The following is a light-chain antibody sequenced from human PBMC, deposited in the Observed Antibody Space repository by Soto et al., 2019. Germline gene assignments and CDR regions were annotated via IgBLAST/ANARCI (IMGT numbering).Light chain of an antibody. V-gene: IGKV1-39*01. Sequence: SLSPSSLSASVGDRVTISCRAGQSVSSYLDWYQQKPGKAPRLLIYAASSRQSDIPARFSGSGSGTDFTLTISSLLSEDFAVYYCHQYYNWPLTFGGGTKVDIK. CDR3: HQYYNWPLT. CDR1: QSVSSY. CDR2: AAS. J-gene: IGKJ4*01.